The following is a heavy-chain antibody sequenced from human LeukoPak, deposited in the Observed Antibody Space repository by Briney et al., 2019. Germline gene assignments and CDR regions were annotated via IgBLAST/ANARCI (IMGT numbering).Heavy chain of an antibody. D-gene: IGHD2-2*01. Sequence: SETLSLTCTVSGSISSYYWSWIRQPPGKGLGWIGYIYTSGSTNYNPSLKSRVTISVDTSKNQFSLDLSSVTAADTAVYYCARQKCTSTSCLTKNAFDIWGQGTMVTVSS. CDR3: ARQKCTSTSCLTKNAFDI. V-gene: IGHV4-4*09. J-gene: IGHJ3*02. CDR2: IYTSGST. CDR1: GSISSYY.